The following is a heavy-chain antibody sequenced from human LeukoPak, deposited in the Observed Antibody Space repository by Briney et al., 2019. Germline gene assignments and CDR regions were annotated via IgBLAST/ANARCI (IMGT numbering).Heavy chain of an antibody. J-gene: IGHJ4*02. CDR3: ARTHLVDSYSWGTRYYYDSSAVDY. D-gene: IGHD3-22*01. CDR2: ISAYNGNT. V-gene: IGHV1-18*01. CDR1: GYTFTSYG. Sequence: ASVKVSCKASGYTFTSYGISWVRQAPGQGLEWMGWISAYNGNTNYAQKLQGRVTMTTDTSTSTAYMELRSLRSDDTAVYYCARTHLVDSYSWGTRYYYDSSAVDYWGQGTLVTVSS.